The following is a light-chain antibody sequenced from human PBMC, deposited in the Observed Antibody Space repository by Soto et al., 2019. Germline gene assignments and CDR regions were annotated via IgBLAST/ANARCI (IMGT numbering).Light chain of an antibody. J-gene: IGLJ3*02. Sequence: QSALTQPPSASGSPGQSVTISCTGTRSDVVDYKYVSWYQQYPGKAPKLMIYEVTKRPSGVPDRFSGSKSGNTASLTVSGLQAEDEADYYCTSYVGDALWVVGGGTTLTVL. CDR2: EVT. V-gene: IGLV2-8*01. CDR3: TSYVGDALWV. CDR1: RSDVVDYKY.